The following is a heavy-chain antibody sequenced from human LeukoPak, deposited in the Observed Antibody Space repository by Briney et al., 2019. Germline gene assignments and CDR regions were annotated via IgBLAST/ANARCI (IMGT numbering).Heavy chain of an antibody. J-gene: IGHJ4*02. CDR2: ISYSGST. D-gene: IGHD3-10*01. CDR3: ARHLDYYGSGSYEY. V-gene: IGHV4-59*08. CDR1: GGSISPYH. Sequence: SETLSLTCAVSGGSISPYHWTWIRQPPGKGLEWIGYISYSGSTNYNPSLKSRVTISIDTSKSQFSLKLSSVTAADTAVYYCARHLDYYGSGSYEYGGQGPLVTVSS.